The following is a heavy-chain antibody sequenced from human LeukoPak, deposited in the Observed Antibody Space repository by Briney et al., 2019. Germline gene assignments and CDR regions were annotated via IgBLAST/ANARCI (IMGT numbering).Heavy chain of an antibody. Sequence: SETLSLTCTVSGDSISSYYWNWLRQPPGKGLEWIGYILYSGSTNYNPSLRSRVTISVDTSKNQFSLKVDSVTAADTAVYYCARRPSGANWFDPWGQGTLVTVSS. CDR1: GDSISSYY. D-gene: IGHD4-17*01. V-gene: IGHV4-59*01. CDR2: ILYSGST. J-gene: IGHJ5*02. CDR3: ARRPSGANWFDP.